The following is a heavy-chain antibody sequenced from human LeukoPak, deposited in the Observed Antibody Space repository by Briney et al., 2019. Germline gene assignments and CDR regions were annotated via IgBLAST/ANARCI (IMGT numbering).Heavy chain of an antibody. V-gene: IGHV1-69*05. D-gene: IGHD3-22*01. Sequence: ASVKVSCKASGGTFSSYAISWVRQAPGQGLEWMGGIIPIFGTANYAQKFQGRVTITTDESTSTAYMELSSLRSEDTAVYYCARDSLSSGYYPAPRRYYYMDVWGKGTTVTVSS. CDR2: IIPIFGTA. J-gene: IGHJ6*03. CDR1: GGTFSSYA. CDR3: ARDSLSSGYYPAPRRYYYMDV.